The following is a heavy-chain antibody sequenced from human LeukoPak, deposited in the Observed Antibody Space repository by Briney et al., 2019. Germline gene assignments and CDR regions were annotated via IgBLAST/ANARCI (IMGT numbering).Heavy chain of an antibody. D-gene: IGHD6-19*01. CDR3: ARKQWLAIDY. V-gene: IGHV4-30-4*01. Sequence: SQTLSLTCAVSGGSISSGDYYWSWIRQPPGKGLEWIGYIYYSGSTYYNPSLKSRVTISVDKSKNQFSLKLSSVTAADTAVYYCARKQWLAIDYWGQGTLVTVSS. J-gene: IGHJ4*02. CDR1: GGSISSGDYY. CDR2: IYYSGST.